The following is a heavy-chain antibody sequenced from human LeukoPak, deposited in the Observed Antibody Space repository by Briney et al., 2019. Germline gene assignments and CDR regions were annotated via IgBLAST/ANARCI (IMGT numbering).Heavy chain of an antibody. V-gene: IGHV3-7*01. Sequence: GGSLRLSCAASGFTFSDYYMSWIRQAPGKGLEWVANIKQDGSEKYYVDSVKGRFTISRDNAKNSLYLQMNSLRAEDTAVYYCGRQGATYYYDSSGYYTDLVYFDYWGQGTLVTVSS. CDR1: GFTFSDYY. CDR2: IKQDGSEK. CDR3: GRQGATYYYDSSGYYTDLVYFDY. J-gene: IGHJ4*02. D-gene: IGHD3-22*01.